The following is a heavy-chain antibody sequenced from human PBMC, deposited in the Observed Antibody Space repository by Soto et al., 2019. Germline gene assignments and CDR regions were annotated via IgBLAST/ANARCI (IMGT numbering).Heavy chain of an antibody. D-gene: IGHD3-16*01. Sequence: EVQLVESGGGLVQPGGSLKLSCAVSGLTFSGSAMHWVRQASGKGLEWVGHIRRKANNYATAYAASVKGRFTISRDESKNTAYLQINSLKTEDTAVYYCSANDHDDHTNFDQWGQGTVVTVSS. V-gene: IGHV3-73*01. CDR2: IRRKANNYAT. CDR3: SANDHDDHTNFDQ. J-gene: IGHJ4*02. CDR1: GLTFSGSA.